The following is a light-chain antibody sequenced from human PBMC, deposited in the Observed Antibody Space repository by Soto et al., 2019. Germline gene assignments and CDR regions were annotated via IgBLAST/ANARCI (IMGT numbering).Light chain of an antibody. CDR2: AAS. Sequence: IQLTQSPSSLSASVGDRVTITCRASQGISSYLAWYQQKPGKAPKLLIYAASTLQSGVPSRFSGSGSGTDFTLSISGLQPDDFATYYCQQYNPYSPWTFGQGTKVDIK. J-gene: IGKJ1*01. CDR3: QQYNPYSPWT. V-gene: IGKV1-9*01. CDR1: QGISSY.